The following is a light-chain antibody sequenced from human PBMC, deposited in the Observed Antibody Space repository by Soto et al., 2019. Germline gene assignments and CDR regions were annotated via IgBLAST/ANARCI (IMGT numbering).Light chain of an antibody. J-gene: IGLJ1*01. CDR2: EVS. CDR3: CSYAGNKIHYV. Sequence: QSVLTQPASVSGSPGQSITLACAGTSSEVGNFNLVSWYQHHPGKAPKLMIFEVSKRPSGVSNRYSGSKSGNTASLTISGLQAEDEADYYCCSYAGNKIHYVFGTGTKVTVL. CDR1: SSEVGNFNL. V-gene: IGLV2-23*02.